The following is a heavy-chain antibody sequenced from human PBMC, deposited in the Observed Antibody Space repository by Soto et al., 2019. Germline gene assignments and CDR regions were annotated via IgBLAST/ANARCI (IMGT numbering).Heavy chain of an antibody. D-gene: IGHD5-18*01. Sequence: GESLKISCKVSGFSFTSSWISWVRQMPGKGLEWMGRIDPDDSYSDYSPSFQGHVTFSVDTSINTAYLQWKNLKASDTGIYYCARHTTMLPCDTWGQGPRVSVSS. CDR1: GFSFTSSW. CDR3: ARHTTMLPCDT. J-gene: IGHJ5*02. V-gene: IGHV5-10-1*01. CDR2: IDPDDSYS.